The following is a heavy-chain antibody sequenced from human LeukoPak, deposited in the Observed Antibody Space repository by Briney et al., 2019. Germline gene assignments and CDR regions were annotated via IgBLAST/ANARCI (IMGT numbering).Heavy chain of an antibody. V-gene: IGHV3-74*01. CDR2: IKSDGSVT. D-gene: IGHD1-14*01. Sequence: GGSLRLSCAASGFTFSSYWMHRVRQAPGEGLVWVSRIKSDGSVTWYADSVKGRFTISRDNAKNMLYLQMNSLRDEDTAVYFCARDHDAVGTTIDHWGQGTLVAVSS. CDR1: GFTFSSYW. J-gene: IGHJ4*02. CDR3: ARDHDAVGTTIDH.